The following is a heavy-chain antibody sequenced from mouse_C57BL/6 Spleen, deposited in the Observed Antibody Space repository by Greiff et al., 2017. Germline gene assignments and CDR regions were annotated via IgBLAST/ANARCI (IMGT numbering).Heavy chain of an antibody. CDR3: TRDRGNYFWYFDV. V-gene: IGHV5-9-1*02. D-gene: IGHD1-1*02. CDR1: GFTFSSSA. CDR2: ISSGGDYL. Sequence: MLVESGEGLVKPGGSLKLSCAASGFTFSSSAMSWVRQTPEKRLGWVAYISSGGDYLSYADTVKGRFTIFRDNARNTLYLQMSSLKSEDTAMYYCTRDRGNYFWYFDVWGTGTTVTVSS. J-gene: IGHJ1*03.